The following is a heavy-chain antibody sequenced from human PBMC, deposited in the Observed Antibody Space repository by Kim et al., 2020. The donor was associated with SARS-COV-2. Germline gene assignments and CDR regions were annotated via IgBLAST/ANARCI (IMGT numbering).Heavy chain of an antibody. CDR1: GYTFTSYG. J-gene: IGHJ6*02. V-gene: IGHV1-18*04. Sequence: ASVKVSCKASGYTFTSYGISWVRQAPGQGLEWMGWISAYNGNTNYAQKLQGRVTMTTDTSTSTAYMELRSLRSDDTAVYYCARFLEWLLAPDYYYGMDVWGQGTTVTVSS. D-gene: IGHD3-3*01. CDR2: ISAYNGNT. CDR3: ARFLEWLLAPDYYYGMDV.